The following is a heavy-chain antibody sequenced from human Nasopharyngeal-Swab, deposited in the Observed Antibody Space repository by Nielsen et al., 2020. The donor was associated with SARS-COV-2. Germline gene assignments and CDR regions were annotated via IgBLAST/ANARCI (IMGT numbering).Heavy chain of an antibody. D-gene: IGHD6-13*01. CDR2: IHYSGST. CDR1: GASITTSY. V-gene: IGHV4-59*08. CDR3: ATHPRGQLDPFDY. J-gene: IGHJ4*02. Sequence: SETLFLTCTVSGASITTSYWSWIRQPPGKGLEWIGYIHYSGSTNYNPSLKSRVTISKDTSKNQFSLNLNSVTAADTAVYYCATHPRGQLDPFDYWGQGSLVTVSS.